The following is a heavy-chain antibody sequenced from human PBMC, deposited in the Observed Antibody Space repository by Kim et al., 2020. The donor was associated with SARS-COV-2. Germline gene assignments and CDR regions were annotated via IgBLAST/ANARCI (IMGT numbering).Heavy chain of an antibody. V-gene: IGHV3-23*01. J-gene: IGHJ4*02. D-gene: IGHD5-12*01. CDR3: AKGGGYSGYDDFDY. CDR2: ISGPGDTT. CDR1: GFTFGNYA. Sequence: GGSLGLSCATSGFTFGNYAINWVRQAPGKGLEWVSAISGPGDTTYYADAVRGRFTISRDNSKNTLYLQMHSLQSDDTAVYYCAKGGGYSGYDDFDYWGQG.